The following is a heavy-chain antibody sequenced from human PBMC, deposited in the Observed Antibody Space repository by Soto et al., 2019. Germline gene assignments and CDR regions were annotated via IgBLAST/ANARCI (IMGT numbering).Heavy chain of an antibody. J-gene: IGHJ6*02. V-gene: IGHV3-33*03. CDR2: IWHDGSNK. Sequence: QVQLVESGGGVVQPGRSLRLSCVASGFTFSSYGMHWVRQAPGKGLEWVAVIWHDGSNKYYADSLKGRFSISRDNSKNTLDLQLNSLRVEDTGVYYCASRVYGDYGMDVWGQGTTVTVSS. CDR1: GFTFSSYG. CDR3: ASRVYGDYGMDV. D-gene: IGHD4-17*01.